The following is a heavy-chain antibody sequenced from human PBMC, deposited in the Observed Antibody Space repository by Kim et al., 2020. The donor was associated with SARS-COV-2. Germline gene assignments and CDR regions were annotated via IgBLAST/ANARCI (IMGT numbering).Heavy chain of an antibody. Sequence: SETLSLTCTVSRGSMSRYYWSWIRQPPGRGLEWIGFIYYSGSTNYNPSLKSRVTISVDTSKNQFSLKLNSVTAADTAVYYCARHGDCGGDCSTFDIWGQG. CDR1: RGSMSRYY. CDR2: IYYSGST. D-gene: IGHD2-21*02. CDR3: ARHGDCGGDCSTFDI. J-gene: IGHJ3*02. V-gene: IGHV4-59*08.